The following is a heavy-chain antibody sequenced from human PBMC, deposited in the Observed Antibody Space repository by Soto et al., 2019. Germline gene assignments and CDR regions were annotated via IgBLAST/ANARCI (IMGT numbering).Heavy chain of an antibody. D-gene: IGHD2-15*01. J-gene: IGHJ5*02. V-gene: IGHV3-21*01. Sequence: EVQLVESGGGLVKPGGSLRLSCAASGFTFSSYSMNWVRQAPGKGLEWVSSISSSSSYIYYADSVKGRFTISRDNAKNSLYLQMNSLRAEDTAVYYCARSPPLVYCSGGSCYPWGQGTLVTVSS. CDR2: ISSSSSYI. CDR1: GFTFSSYS. CDR3: ARSPPLVYCSGGSCYP.